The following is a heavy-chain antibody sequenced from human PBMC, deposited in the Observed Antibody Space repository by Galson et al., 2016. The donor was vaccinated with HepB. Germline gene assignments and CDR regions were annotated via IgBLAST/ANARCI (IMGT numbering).Heavy chain of an antibody. CDR3: ARGGYCSRGPCYPRIEYYDH. J-gene: IGHJ4*02. D-gene: IGHD2-15*01. Sequence: SLRLSCATSGYFFGHYALSWFRQAPGKGLEWVGFIRSTTYGGTTEYAASAMGRSSISKDDSKSTAYLQMNNLRIEDTGLYFCARGGYCSRGPCYPRIEYYDHWGRGILVTVSS. V-gene: IGHV3-49*03. CDR2: IRSTTYGGTT. CDR1: GYFFGHYA.